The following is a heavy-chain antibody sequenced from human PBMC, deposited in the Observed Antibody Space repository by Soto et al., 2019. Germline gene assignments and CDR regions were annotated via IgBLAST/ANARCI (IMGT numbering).Heavy chain of an antibody. D-gene: IGHD6-13*01. V-gene: IGHV4-59*08. J-gene: IGHJ5*02. CDR1: GGSVSSYY. CDR3: ARRWGATGTKWFDP. Sequence: SETLSLTCTVSGGSVSSYYWSWIRQPPGKGLEWIGYIYCSGSATYNPSLKGRVTISVDTSKNQFSLKLSSVTAADTAVYYCARRWGATGTKWFDPWGPGTLVTVSS. CDR2: IYCSGSA.